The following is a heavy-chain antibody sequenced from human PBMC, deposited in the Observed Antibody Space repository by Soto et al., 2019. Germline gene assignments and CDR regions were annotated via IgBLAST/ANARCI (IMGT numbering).Heavy chain of an antibody. CDR2: ISAYNGNT. V-gene: IGHV1-18*01. D-gene: IGHD5-18*01. CDR1: GYTFTIYG. CDR3: ARSVGYSYGSYGWYFDL. J-gene: IGHJ2*01. Sequence: ASVKVSCKASGYTFTIYGSSWVRQAPGQGLEWMGWISAYNGNTNYAQKLQGRVTMTTDTSTSTAYMELRSLRSDDTAVYYCARSVGYSYGSYGWYFDLWGRGTLVTVSS.